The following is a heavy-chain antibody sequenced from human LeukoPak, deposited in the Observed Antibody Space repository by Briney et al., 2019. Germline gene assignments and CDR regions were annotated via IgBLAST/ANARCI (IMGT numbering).Heavy chain of an antibody. D-gene: IGHD3-3*01. J-gene: IGHJ3*02. V-gene: IGHV4-59*12. CDR2: IYYSGST. Sequence: SETLSLTCTVSGGPISSYQWSWIRQPPGKGLEWIGNIYYSGSTYYNPSLKSRVTISVDTSKNQFSLKLSSVTAADTAVYYCARDARDYYDFWSGYLVDAFDIWGQGTMVTVSS. CDR1: GGPISSYQ. CDR3: ARDARDYYDFWSGYLVDAFDI.